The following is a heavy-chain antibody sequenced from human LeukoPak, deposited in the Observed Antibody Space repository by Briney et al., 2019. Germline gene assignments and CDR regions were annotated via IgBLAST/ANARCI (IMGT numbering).Heavy chain of an antibody. CDR3: ARGIPADY. J-gene: IGHJ4*02. Sequence: PGRSLRLSCAASGFTFSDYGMHWVRQAPGKGLEWVAVISYDGRNEHYADSVKGRFTISRDNSKNTLCLQMNSLRVEDTAVYYYARGIPADYWGQGTLVTVSS. CDR2: ISYDGRNE. CDR1: GFTFSDYG. V-gene: IGHV3-30*03.